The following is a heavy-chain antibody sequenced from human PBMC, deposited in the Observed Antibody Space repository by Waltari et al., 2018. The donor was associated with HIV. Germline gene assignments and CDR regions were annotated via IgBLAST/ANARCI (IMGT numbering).Heavy chain of an antibody. CDR2: IWEDGSNK. CDR1: GFTFRTYG. V-gene: IGHV3-33*01. CDR3: ARGFYDNGAHPGYFDF. Sequence: QVHLVESGGGVVQPGRSLRLSCAAPGFTFRTYGMYWVRQAPGKGLGWVAAIWEDGSNKYYADSVKGRFTISRDNSKNTLYLQMTSLWVDDTALYYCARGFYDNGAHPGYFDFWGQGTLVTVSA. J-gene: IGHJ4*02. D-gene: IGHD2-8*01.